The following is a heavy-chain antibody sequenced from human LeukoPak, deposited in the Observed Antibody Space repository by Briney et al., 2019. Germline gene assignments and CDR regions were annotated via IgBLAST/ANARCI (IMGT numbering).Heavy chain of an antibody. CDR1: GFTFDDYA. Sequence: GGSLRLSCAASGFTFDDYAMPWVRQAPGKGLEWVSGISWNSGSIGYADSVKGRFTISRDNAKNSLYLQINSLRAEDTALYYCAKDGRYCSGGSCYRPFDYWGQGTLVTVSS. CDR2: ISWNSGSI. V-gene: IGHV3-9*01. J-gene: IGHJ4*02. D-gene: IGHD2-15*01. CDR3: AKDGRYCSGGSCYRPFDY.